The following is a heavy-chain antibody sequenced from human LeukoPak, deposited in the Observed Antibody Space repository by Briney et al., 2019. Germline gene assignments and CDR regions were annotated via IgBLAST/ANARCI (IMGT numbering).Heavy chain of an antibody. J-gene: IGHJ5*02. CDR3: ARDSTVTTFENWFDP. CDR2: IIPIFGTA. CDR1: GGTFSSYA. V-gene: IGHV1-69*13. D-gene: IGHD4-11*01. Sequence: SVKVSCKASGGTFSSYAISWVRQAPGQGLEWMGGIIPIFGTANYAQKFQGRVTITADESTSTAYMELSSLRSEDTAVYYCARDSTVTTFENWFDPWGQGTLVTVSS.